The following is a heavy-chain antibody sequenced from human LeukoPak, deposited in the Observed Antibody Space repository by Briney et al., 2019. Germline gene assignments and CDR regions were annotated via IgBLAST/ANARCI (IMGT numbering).Heavy chain of an antibody. CDR1: GFTFKRYA. CDR2: ISGSGATT. D-gene: IGHD3-10*01. CDR3: AKDSGTMVRGVFDY. V-gene: IGHV3-23*01. Sequence: GGSLRLSCAASGFTFKRYAMSWVRQAPGKGLEWVSTISGSGATTYYADSVKGRFTISRDNSKDRLYLQMNSLTAEDTAVYYCAKDSGTMVRGVFDYWGQGTLVTVSS. J-gene: IGHJ4*02.